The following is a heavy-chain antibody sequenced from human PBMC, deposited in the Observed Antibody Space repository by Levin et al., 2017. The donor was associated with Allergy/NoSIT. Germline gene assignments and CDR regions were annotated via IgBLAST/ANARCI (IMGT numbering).Heavy chain of an antibody. D-gene: IGHD3-10*01. V-gene: IGHV3-23*01. CDR2: ISGSGGST. CDR1: GFTFSSYA. CDR3: AKDKDGGGSGN. J-gene: IGHJ4*02. Sequence: GESLKISCAASGFTFSSYAMSWVRQAPGKGLEGVSAISGSGGSTYYADSVKGRFTISRDNSKNTLYLQMNSLSAEDTAVYYCAKDKDGGGSGNWGQGTLVTVSS.